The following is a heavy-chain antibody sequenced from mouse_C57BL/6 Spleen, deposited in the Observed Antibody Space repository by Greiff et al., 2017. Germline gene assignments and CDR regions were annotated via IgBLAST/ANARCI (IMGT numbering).Heavy chain of an antibody. J-gene: IGHJ2*01. CDR1: GYTFTSYW. CDR3: AREYDTGDYCDW. V-gene: IGHV1-52*01. Sequence: VQLQQPGAELVRPGSSVKLSCKASGYTFTSYWMHWVKQRPIQGLEWIGNIDPSDSATHYNQKFKDKATLTVDKSSSTAYMQLSSLTSEDSAVYYGAREYDTGDYCDWWDEGTTHTVSS. D-gene: IGHD2-10*02. CDR2: IDPSDSAT.